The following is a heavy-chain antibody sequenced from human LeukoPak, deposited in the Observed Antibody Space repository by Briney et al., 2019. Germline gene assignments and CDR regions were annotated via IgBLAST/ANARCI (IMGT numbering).Heavy chain of an antibody. Sequence: EASVKVSCKASGGSFSSYAISWVRQAPGQGLEWMGGIIPLFGTTNYAQKFQGRVTIIADKSTSTAYMELGSLRSEDTAVYYCARTSHYVDIAATIPYGIYYFDYWGQGTLVTVSS. D-gene: IGHD5-12*01. CDR1: GGSFSSYA. J-gene: IGHJ4*02. CDR2: IIPLFGTT. CDR3: ARTSHYVDIAATIPYGIYYFDY. V-gene: IGHV1-69*06.